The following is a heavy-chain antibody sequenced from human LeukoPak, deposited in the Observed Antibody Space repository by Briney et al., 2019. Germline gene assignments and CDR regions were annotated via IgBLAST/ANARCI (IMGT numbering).Heavy chain of an antibody. Sequence: GGSLRLSCAASGFTFSDYWMSWVRQAPGKGPEWVANIHQNGGERYYVDSVKGRFTISRDNAKNSLYLQMDSLRAEDTAICYCARDKVVGATYFDYWGQGILVTVSS. V-gene: IGHV3-7*01. CDR1: GFTFSDYW. CDR2: IHQNGGER. J-gene: IGHJ4*02. D-gene: IGHD1-26*01. CDR3: ARDKVVGATYFDY.